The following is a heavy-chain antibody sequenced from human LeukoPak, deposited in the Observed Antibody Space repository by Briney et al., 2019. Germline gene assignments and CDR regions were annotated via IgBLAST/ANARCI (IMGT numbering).Heavy chain of an antibody. CDR2: IYPGGSHI. CDR3: ARQSNWGLGEDY. CDR1: GYSFTNYW. D-gene: IGHD7-27*01. V-gene: IGHV5-51*01. Sequence: GESLNISCKGSGYSFTNYWIGWVRQMPGKGLEWMGIIYPGGSHIRYSPSFQGQVTISADKSISTAYLQWSSLKASDTALYYCARQSNWGLGEDYWGQGTLVTVSS. J-gene: IGHJ4*02.